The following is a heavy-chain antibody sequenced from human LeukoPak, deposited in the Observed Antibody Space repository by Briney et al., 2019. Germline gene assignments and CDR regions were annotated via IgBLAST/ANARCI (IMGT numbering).Heavy chain of an antibody. D-gene: IGHD6-13*01. Sequence: SQTLSLTCTVSGGSISSGGYYWSWIRQHPGKGLGWIGYIYYSGSTYYNPSLKSRVTISVDTSKNQFSLKLSSVTAADTAVYYCARDVAAAGYNWFDPWGQGTLVTVSS. J-gene: IGHJ5*02. CDR1: GGSISSGGYY. V-gene: IGHV4-31*03. CDR3: ARDVAAAGYNWFDP. CDR2: IYYSGST.